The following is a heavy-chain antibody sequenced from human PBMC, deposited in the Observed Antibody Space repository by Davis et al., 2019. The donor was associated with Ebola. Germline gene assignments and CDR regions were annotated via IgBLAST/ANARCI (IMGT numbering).Heavy chain of an antibody. Sequence: GESLKISCAASAFTFSSDWIHWVRQAPGKGLEWVSSIGSDGIHAFHADSVKGRFTISRDNAKNSLYLQMNSLRAEDTAVYYCARDIPFSSYDYWGQGTLVTVSS. V-gene: IGHV3-21*01. D-gene: IGHD4-11*01. CDR3: ARDIPFSSYDY. J-gene: IGHJ4*02. CDR2: IGSDGIHA. CDR1: AFTFSSDW.